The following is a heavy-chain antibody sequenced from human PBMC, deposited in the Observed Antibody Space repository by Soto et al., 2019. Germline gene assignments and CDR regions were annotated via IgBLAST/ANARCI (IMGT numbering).Heavy chain of an antibody. CDR3: AGGFGELSRGLTYYYYGMDV. J-gene: IGHJ6*02. V-gene: IGHV3-21*01. D-gene: IGHD3-10*01. Sequence: EVQLVESGGALVKPGGSLRLSCAASGFTFSSYGMNWVRQAPGKGLEWVSSISSSSSYIYYADPVKGRFTISRGNAKKSLYLKMNSLRDEDTAVYYWAGGFGELSRGLTYYYYGMDVWGQGTTVTVSS. CDR1: GFTFSSYG. CDR2: ISSSSSYI.